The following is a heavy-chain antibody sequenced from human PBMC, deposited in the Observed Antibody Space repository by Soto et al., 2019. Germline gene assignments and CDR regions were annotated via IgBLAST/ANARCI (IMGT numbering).Heavy chain of an antibody. CDR1: GGSIDSGDYY. D-gene: IGHD1-26*01. V-gene: IGHV4-61*08. J-gene: IGHJ5*02. CDR3: AIDDIAPPSYFDP. CDR2: VYYSGTT. Sequence: SETLSLTCTVSGGSIDSGDYYWGWIRQPPGKGLEWIGYVYYSGTTNYNPFLKSRVTLSLDKSKNQYSLKMNSVTAADTAVYYCAIDDIAPPSYFDPCGQGTLVTVSS.